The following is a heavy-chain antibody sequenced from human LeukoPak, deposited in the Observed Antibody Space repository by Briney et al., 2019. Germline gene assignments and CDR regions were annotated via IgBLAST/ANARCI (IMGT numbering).Heavy chain of an antibody. Sequence: GASVKVSCKASGYTFTSYYMHWVRQAPGQGLEWMGIINPSGGSTSYAQKFQGRVTMTEDTSTDTAYMELSSLRSEDTAVYYCATIGWYGDDYWGQGTLVTVSS. CDR1: GYTFTSYY. CDR2: INPSGGST. V-gene: IGHV1-46*01. J-gene: IGHJ4*02. CDR3: ATIGWYGDDY. D-gene: IGHD6-19*01.